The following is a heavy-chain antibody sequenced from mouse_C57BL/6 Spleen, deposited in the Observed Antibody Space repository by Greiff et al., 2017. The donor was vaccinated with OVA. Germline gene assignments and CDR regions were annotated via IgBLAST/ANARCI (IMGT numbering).Heavy chain of an antibody. J-gene: IGHJ1*03. Sequence: EVKLQQSGPELVKPGASVKISCKASGYTFTDYYMNWVKQSHGKSLEWIGDINPNNGGTSYNQKFKGKATLTVDKSSSTAYMELRSLTSEDSAVYYCARRGHYRNYWYFDVWGTGTTVTVSS. CDR2: INPNNGGT. V-gene: IGHV1-26*01. CDR3: ARRGHYRNYWYFDV. CDR1: GYTFTDYY. D-gene: IGHD2-14*01.